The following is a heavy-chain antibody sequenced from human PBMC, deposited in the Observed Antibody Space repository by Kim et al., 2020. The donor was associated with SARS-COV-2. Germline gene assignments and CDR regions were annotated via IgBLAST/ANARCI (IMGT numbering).Heavy chain of an antibody. D-gene: IGHD5-18*01. J-gene: IGHJ4*02. V-gene: IGHV1-69*13. CDR2: IITMFGKT. Sequence: SVKVSCKVSGGTFSGFSISWVRQAPAQGLEWIGGIITMFGKTHYAQKFQGRLTITADESTGTAYMGLNSLTSEDTAVYYCARSTRRTYSYGDFDFWGQG. CDR3: ARSTRRTYSYGDFDF. CDR1: GGTFSGFS.